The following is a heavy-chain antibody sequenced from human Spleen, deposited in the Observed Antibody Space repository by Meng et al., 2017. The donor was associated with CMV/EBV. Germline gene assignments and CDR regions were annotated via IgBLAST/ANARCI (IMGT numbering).Heavy chain of an antibody. CDR1: GFTFSSYA. V-gene: IGHV3-30*04. J-gene: IGHJ6*02. CDR2: ISYDGSNK. CDR3: ARDFSAAFSPFYYYYYGMDV. D-gene: IGHD6-13*01. Sequence: GGSLRLSCAASGFTFSSYAVLWVRQAPGKGLEWVAVISYDGSNKYYADSVKVRFTISRDNSTNPLYLQMNSLRAEDTAVYYCARDFSAAFSPFYYYYYGMDVWGQGTTVTVSS.